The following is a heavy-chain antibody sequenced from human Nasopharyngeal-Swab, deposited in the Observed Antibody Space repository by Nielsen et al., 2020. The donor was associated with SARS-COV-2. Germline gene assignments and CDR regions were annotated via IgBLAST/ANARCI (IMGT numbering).Heavy chain of an antibody. J-gene: IGHJ4*02. D-gene: IGHD3-9*01. Sequence: GGSLRLSCAASAFTFSSYSMNWIRQAPGKGLGWVSSISSSSSYIYYADSVKGRFTISRDNAKNSLYLQMNSLRAEDTAVYYCARDWEGGLVIFDYWGQGTLVTVSS. V-gene: IGHV3-21*01. CDR2: ISSSSSYI. CDR1: AFTFSSYS. CDR3: ARDWEGGLVIFDY.